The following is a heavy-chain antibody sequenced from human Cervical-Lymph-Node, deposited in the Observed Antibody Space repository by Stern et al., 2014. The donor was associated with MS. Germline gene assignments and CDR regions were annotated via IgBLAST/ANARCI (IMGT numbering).Heavy chain of an antibody. CDR3: ARESRDSRGVFDY. Sequence: QVQLVESGPGLVKPSETLSVTCTVSGGSISSFFWSWIRQPAGKGLEYIGRIYSSGSTDYNPSLKSRVTMSVDTSQNQFSLILSSVTAADTAVYYCARESRDSRGVFDYWGQGTLVTVSS. CDR2: IYSSGST. D-gene: IGHD2-15*01. J-gene: IGHJ4*02. V-gene: IGHV4-4*07. CDR1: GGSISSFF.